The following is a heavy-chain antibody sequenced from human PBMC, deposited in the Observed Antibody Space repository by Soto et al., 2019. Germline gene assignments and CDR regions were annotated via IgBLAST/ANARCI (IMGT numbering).Heavy chain of an antibody. Sequence: QVQLVESGGGVVQPGRSLRLSCAASGFTFSSYAMHWVRQAPGKGLEWVAVISYDGSNKYYADSVKGRFTISRDNSKNRLSMQMDSLRAEETAVYYCARDAYCGGDCYAGTGAGWFDPWGQGTLVTVSS. CDR3: ARDAYCGGDCYAGTGAGWFDP. CDR2: ISYDGSNK. V-gene: IGHV3-30-3*01. J-gene: IGHJ5*02. D-gene: IGHD2-21*02. CDR1: GFTFSSYA.